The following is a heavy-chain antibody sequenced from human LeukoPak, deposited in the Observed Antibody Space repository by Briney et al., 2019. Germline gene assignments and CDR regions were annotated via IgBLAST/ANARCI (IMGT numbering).Heavy chain of an antibody. CDR2: IIPIFGTA. J-gene: IGHJ6*03. CDR1: GGTFSSYA. Sequence: SVKVSCKASGGTFSSYAISWVRQAPGQGLEWMGGIIPIFGTANYAQKFQGRVTITTDESTSTAYMELSSLRSEDTAVYYCARDRGGYSYGYYYYYYMDVWGKGATVTVSS. CDR3: ARDRGGYSYGYYYYYYMDV. D-gene: IGHD5-18*01. V-gene: IGHV1-69*05.